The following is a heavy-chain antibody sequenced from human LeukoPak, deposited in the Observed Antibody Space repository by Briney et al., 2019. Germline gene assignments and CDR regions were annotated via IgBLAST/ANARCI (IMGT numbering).Heavy chain of an antibody. CDR2: IRYDGSNK. CDR1: GFTFNSYG. Sequence: GESLRLSCAPSGFTFNSYGMHWVRQAPGKGLEWVTFIRYDGSNKYYADSVKGRFTISRDNSTNTLYLQMNSLRAEDTAVYYCAKAFIAVAVNYFDYWGQGTLVTVSS. J-gene: IGHJ4*02. CDR3: AKAFIAVAVNYFDY. D-gene: IGHD6-19*01. V-gene: IGHV3-30*02.